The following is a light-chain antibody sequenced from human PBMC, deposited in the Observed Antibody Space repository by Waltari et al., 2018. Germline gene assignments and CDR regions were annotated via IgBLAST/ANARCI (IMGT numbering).Light chain of an antibody. Sequence: EIVLTQSPGTLSLSPGERATLSCRASQSVSSSYLAWYQQKPGQAPRLLIYDTSSRATGIPDRFSGSGSGTDFTLTISRLEPEDFALYYCQEYGSSRTFGPGTKVEIK. CDR3: QEYGSSRT. J-gene: IGKJ1*01. V-gene: IGKV3-20*01. CDR1: QSVSSSY. CDR2: DTS.